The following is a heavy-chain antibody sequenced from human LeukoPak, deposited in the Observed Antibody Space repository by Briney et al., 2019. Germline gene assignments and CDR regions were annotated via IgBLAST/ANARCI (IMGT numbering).Heavy chain of an antibody. CDR2: IYYSGST. Sequence: SETLSLTCTVSGGSISSSSYYWGWIRQPPGKGLEWIGSIYYSGSTYYNPSLKSRVTISVDASKNQFSLKLSSVTAADTAVYYCARHGLTTYRTIYWYFDLWGRGTLVTVSS. CDR3: ARHGLTTYRTIYWYFDL. CDR1: GGSISSSSYY. V-gene: IGHV4-39*01. D-gene: IGHD4-11*01. J-gene: IGHJ2*01.